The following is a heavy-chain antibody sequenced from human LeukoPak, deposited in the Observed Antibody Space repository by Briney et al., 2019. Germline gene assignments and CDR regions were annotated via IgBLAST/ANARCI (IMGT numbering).Heavy chain of an antibody. CDR2: IIPIFGTA. V-gene: IGHV1-69*13. CDR3: ARARTTVTNYYYYYMDV. J-gene: IGHJ6*03. Sequence: SVKVSCKASGGTFSSYAISWVRQAPGQGLEWMGGIIPIFGTANYAQKFQGRVTITADESASTAYMELSSLRSGDTAVYYCARARTTVTNYYYYYMDVWGKGTTVTVSS. CDR1: GGTFSSYA. D-gene: IGHD4-17*01.